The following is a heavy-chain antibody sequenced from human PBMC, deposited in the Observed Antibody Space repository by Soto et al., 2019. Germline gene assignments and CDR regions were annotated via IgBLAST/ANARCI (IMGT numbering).Heavy chain of an antibody. CDR1: GFTFSSYG. V-gene: IGHV3-33*01. J-gene: IGHJ4*02. CDR3: VRGIDVVVTFPDALDY. D-gene: IGHD2-21*02. CDR2: IWYDGSNK. Sequence: GGSLRLSCAASGFTFSSYGMHWVRQAPGKGLEWVAVIWYDGSNKYYADSVKGRFTISRDNSKNTLYLQMNSLRAEDTAVYYCVRGIDVVVTFPDALDYWGQGTLVTVSS.